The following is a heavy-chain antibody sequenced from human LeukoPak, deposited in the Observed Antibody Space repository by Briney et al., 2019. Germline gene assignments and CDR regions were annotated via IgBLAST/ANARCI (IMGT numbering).Heavy chain of an antibody. CDR1: GFPFSNSW. CDR3: AGGNAMDV. V-gene: IGHV3-7*03. Sequence: QAGGSLRLSCAVSGFPFSNSWMYWVRQAPGKGLEGVANIKKDGSGISYVESVKGRFITSRDNSRNLLYLQMNSLKVEDTAVYFCAGGNAMDVWGKGTAVTVYS. CDR2: IKKDGSGI. J-gene: IGHJ6*04.